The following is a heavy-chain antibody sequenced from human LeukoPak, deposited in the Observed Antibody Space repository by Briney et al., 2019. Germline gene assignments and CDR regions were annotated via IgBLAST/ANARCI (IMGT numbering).Heavy chain of an antibody. CDR2: IYYSGST. Sequence: SETLSLTCTVPGGSMSSGGYYWSWIRQHPGESLEGIVYIYYSGSTYYNSSLKSRITISVDTSKNQFNLRLISVTAADTAVYYCARGQGYCRGATCYHGMDVWGQGTTVTVSS. V-gene: IGHV4-31*03. CDR1: GGSMSSGGYY. D-gene: IGHD2-15*01. J-gene: IGHJ6*02. CDR3: ARGQGYCRGATCYHGMDV.